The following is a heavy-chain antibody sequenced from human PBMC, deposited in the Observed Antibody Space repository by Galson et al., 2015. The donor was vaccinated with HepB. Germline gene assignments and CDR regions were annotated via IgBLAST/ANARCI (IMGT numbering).Heavy chain of an antibody. CDR3: ARDSGYSSSWPSEGWFDP. D-gene: IGHD6-13*01. J-gene: IGHJ5*02. CDR1: GYTFTSYG. CDR2: ISAYNGNT. Sequence: SVKVSCKASGYTFTSYGISWVRQAPGQGLEWMGWISAYNGNTNYAQKLQGRVTMTTDTSTSTAYMELRSLRSDDTAVDYCARDSGYSSSWPSEGWFDPWGQGTLVTVTS. V-gene: IGHV1-18*01.